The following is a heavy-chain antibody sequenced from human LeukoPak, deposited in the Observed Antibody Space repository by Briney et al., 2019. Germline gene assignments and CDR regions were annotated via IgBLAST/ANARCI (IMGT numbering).Heavy chain of an antibody. D-gene: IGHD2-15*01. J-gene: IGHJ4*02. CDR2: IYYSGST. CDR1: GGSIRSSNYY. Sequence: PSETLSLTCTVSGGSIRSSNYYWGWIRQPPGKGLEWIGNIYYSGSTYYNPSLKSRVTLSVDTSKNQFSLKLSSVTAADTAVYYCARLNLPTWYYFDYWGQGALVTVSS. CDR3: ARLNLPTWYYFDY. V-gene: IGHV4-39*01.